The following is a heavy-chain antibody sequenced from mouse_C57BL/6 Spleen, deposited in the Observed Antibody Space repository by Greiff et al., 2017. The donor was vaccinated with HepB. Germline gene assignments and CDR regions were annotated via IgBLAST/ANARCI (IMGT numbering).Heavy chain of an antibody. CDR3: ARGIMDSSGYGY. CDR1: GYTFTSYW. Sequence: VKLMESGAELVKPGASVKLSCKASGYTFTSYWMHWVKQRPGRGLEWIGRIDPNSGGTKYNEKFKSKATLTVDKPSSTAYMQLSSLTSEDSAVYYCARGIMDSSGYGYWGQGTLVTVSA. J-gene: IGHJ3*01. V-gene: IGHV1-72*01. D-gene: IGHD3-2*02. CDR2: IDPNSGGT.